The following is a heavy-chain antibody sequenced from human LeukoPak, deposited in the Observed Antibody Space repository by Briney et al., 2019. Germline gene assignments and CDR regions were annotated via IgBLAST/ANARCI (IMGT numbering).Heavy chain of an antibody. CDR2: ISYDGSNK. J-gene: IGHJ2*01. CDR3: ARDKSCTDGTCYSYFDL. V-gene: IGHV3-30-3*01. Sequence: PGGSLRLSCAASGFTFSSYAMHWVRQAPGKGLEWVAVISYDGSNKYYTDSVKGRFTISRDNSKNTLYLQMNSLRAEDTAVYYCARDKSCTDGTCYSYFDLWGRGTLVTVSS. D-gene: IGHD2-8*01. CDR1: GFTFSSYA.